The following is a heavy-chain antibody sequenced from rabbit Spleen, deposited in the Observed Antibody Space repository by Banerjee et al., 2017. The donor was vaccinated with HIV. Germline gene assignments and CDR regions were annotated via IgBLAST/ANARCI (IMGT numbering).Heavy chain of an antibody. Sequence: LEESGGGLVKPGTSLTLTCIASGVSFSGSSYMCWVRQAPGKGLEWIACIDSGSSGFTYYATWAKGRFTISKTSSTTVTLQMTRLTAADTATYFCARDTSSSFSSYGMDLWGPGTLVTVS. D-gene: IGHD1-1*01. CDR1: GVSFSGSSY. CDR3: ARDTSSSFSSYGMDL. V-gene: IGHV1S40*01. J-gene: IGHJ6*01. CDR2: IDSGSSGFT.